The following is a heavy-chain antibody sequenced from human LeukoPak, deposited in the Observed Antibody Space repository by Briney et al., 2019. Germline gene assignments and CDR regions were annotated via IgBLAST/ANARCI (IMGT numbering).Heavy chain of an antibody. CDR1: GFTFSSYA. CDR3: GTVFDH. Sequence: GRSLRLSCAASGFTFSSYAMHWVRQAPGKGLVWVSRIDIDGTGTSYADSVKGRFTISRDNAKSTVSLQMNSLKAEDTAVYYCGTVFDHWGPGILVTVSS. J-gene: IGHJ4*02. CDR2: IDIDGTGT. V-gene: IGHV3-74*01.